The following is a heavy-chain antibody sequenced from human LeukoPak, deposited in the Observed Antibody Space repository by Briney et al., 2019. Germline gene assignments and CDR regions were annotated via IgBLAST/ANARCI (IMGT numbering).Heavy chain of an antibody. D-gene: IGHD2-2*01. CDR3: ARGAIVVVPAAFTYYFDY. V-gene: IGHV3-20*04. CDR1: GFTFDDYG. CDR2: INWNGGST. Sequence: PGGSLRLSCAASGFTFDDYGMSWVRQAPGKGLEWVSGINWNGGSTGYADSVKGRFTISRDNAKNSLYLQMNSLRAEDTALYYCARGAIVVVPAAFTYYFDYWGQGTLVTVSS. J-gene: IGHJ4*02.